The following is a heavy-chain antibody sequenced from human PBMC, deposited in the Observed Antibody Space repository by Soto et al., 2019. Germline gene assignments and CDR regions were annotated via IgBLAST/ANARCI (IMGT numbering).Heavy chain of an antibody. CDR3: ARLMTTVTTGDY. V-gene: IGHV1-46*03. CDR2: INPSGGST. D-gene: IGHD4-17*01. Sequence: QVQLVQSGAEVKKPGASVKVSCKASGYTFTSYYMHWVRQAPGQGLEWMGIINPSGGSTSYAQKFHGRVTMTRDTSTSTVYMELSSLRSEDPAVYYCARLMTTVTTGDYWGQGTLVTVSS. J-gene: IGHJ4*02. CDR1: GYTFTSYY.